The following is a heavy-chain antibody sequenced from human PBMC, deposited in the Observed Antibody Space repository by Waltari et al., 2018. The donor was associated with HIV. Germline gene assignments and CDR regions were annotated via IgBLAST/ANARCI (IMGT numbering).Heavy chain of an antibody. CDR3: ARVGDRTYSMDV. J-gene: IGHJ6*02. CDR2: INSGSSNI. V-gene: IGHV3-48*04. Sequence: EVQLVESGGGLIQPGGSLRLSCAASGFSFSDYSMNWVRQAPGKGLECLSYINSGSSNIYYAKSVKGRFTISRDNAKTSLYLQMNSLRADDTAVYYCARVGDRTYSMDVWGQGTTVTVSS. D-gene: IGHD2-21*02. CDR1: GFSFSDYS.